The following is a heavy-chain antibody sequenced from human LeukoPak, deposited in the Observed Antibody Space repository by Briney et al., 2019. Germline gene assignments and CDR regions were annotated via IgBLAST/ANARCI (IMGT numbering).Heavy chain of an antibody. CDR2: FDPEDGET. Sequence: ASVKVSCKVSGYTLTELSMHWVRRAPGKGLEWMGGFDPEDGETIYAQKFQGRVTMTEDTSTDTAYMELSSLRSEDTAVYYCATMTVTRLSMDVWGQGTTVTVSS. CDR1: GYTLTELS. CDR3: ATMTVTRLSMDV. D-gene: IGHD4-17*01. J-gene: IGHJ6*02. V-gene: IGHV1-24*01.